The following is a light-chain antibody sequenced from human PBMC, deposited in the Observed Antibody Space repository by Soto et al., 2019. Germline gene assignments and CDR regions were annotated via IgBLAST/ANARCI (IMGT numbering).Light chain of an antibody. CDR2: DAS. J-gene: IGKJ1*01. CDR3: QQYNNLWT. V-gene: IGKV3-11*01. CDR1: QSISSY. Sequence: EIVLTQSPATLSLSPRERATLSCRASQSISSYLAWYQQKPDQAPRLLIYDASNRATGIPARFSGSGSGTDFTLTISSLEPEDFAVYYCQQYNNLWTFGQGTKV.